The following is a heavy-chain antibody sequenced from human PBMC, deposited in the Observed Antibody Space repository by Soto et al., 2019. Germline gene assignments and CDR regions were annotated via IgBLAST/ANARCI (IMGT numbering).Heavy chain of an antibody. CDR3: ARTDYDFWSGYPFDY. Sequence: SETLSLTCTVSGGSISSGDYYWSWIRQPPGKGLEWIGYIYYSGSTYYNPSLKSRVTISVDTSKNQFSLKLSSVTAADAAVYYCARTDYDFWSGYPFDYWGQGTLVTVSS. CDR1: GGSISSGDYY. J-gene: IGHJ4*02. D-gene: IGHD3-3*01. V-gene: IGHV4-30-4*01. CDR2: IYYSGST.